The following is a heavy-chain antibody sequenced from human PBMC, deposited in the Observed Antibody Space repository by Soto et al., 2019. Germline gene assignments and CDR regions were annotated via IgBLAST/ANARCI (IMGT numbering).Heavy chain of an antibody. Sequence: GGSLRLSCAASGFTFSSYAMSWVRQAPGKGLEWVSAISGSDGSTYYAESVKGRFTISRDNSKNTLYLQMNSLRAEDTAVYYCAKAPTLMVYAIVYWGQGTLVTVSS. CDR2: ISGSDGST. CDR3: AKAPTLMVYAIVY. V-gene: IGHV3-23*01. J-gene: IGHJ4*02. CDR1: GFTFSSYA. D-gene: IGHD2-8*01.